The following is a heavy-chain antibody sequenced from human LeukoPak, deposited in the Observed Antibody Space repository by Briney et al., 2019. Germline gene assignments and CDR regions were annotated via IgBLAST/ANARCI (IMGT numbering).Heavy chain of an antibody. CDR3: ARVQSRQLLWFGESDY. CDR1: GYTFTSYG. V-gene: IGHV1-18*01. D-gene: IGHD3-10*01. CDR2: ISAYNGNT. J-gene: IGHJ4*02. Sequence: ASVKVSCKASGYTFTSYGISWVRQAPGQGLEWMGWISAYNGNTNYAQKLQGRVTMTTDTSTSTAYMELRSLGSDDTAVYYCARVQSRQLLWFGESDYWGQGTLVTVSS.